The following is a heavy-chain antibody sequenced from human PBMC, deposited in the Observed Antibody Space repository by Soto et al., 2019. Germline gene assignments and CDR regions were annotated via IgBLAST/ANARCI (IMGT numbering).Heavy chain of an antibody. CDR3: AREKDLILGGYAFGY. V-gene: IGHV4-59*01. J-gene: IGHJ4*02. CDR1: DSSMSPYY. CDR2: LLYRGTA. D-gene: IGHD1-26*01. Sequence: PSETLSLTCSVSDSSMSPYYWTWFRQAPGKGLEWIGHLLYRGTATYNPALKGRVTISLDTSKKQVSLKLSSVIAADTAVYYCAREKDLILGGYAFGYWGPGTLVTVSS.